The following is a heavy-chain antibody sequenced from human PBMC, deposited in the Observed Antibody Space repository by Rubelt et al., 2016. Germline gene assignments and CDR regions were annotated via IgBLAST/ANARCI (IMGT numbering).Heavy chain of an antibody. V-gene: IGHV1-69*01. CDR2: IIPIFGTA. D-gene: IGHD3-3*01. Sequence: QVQLVQSGAEVKKPGSSVKVSCKASGGTFSSYAISWVRQAPGQGLEWMGGIIPIFGTANYARKCQGRGMVTADESTSTAYMELSSLRCEDTAVYYWARDCVEWSDAFDIWGQGTMVTVSS. J-gene: IGHJ3*02. CDR3: ARDCVEWSDAFDI. CDR1: GGTFSSYA.